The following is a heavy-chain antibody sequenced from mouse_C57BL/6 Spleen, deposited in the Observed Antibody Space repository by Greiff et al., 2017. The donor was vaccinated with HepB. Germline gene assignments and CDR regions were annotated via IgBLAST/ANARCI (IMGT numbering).Heavy chain of an antibody. J-gene: IGHJ1*03. D-gene: IGHD2-5*01. CDR3: ARGGYYSNYAYFDV. CDR1: GYTFTSYW. Sequence: QVQLQQPGAELVKPGASVKLSCKASGYTFTSYWMHWVKQRPGQGLEWIGMIHPNSGSTNYNEKFKSKATLTVDKSSSTAYMQLSSLTSEDSAVYYCARGGYYSNYAYFDVWGTGTTVTVSS. V-gene: IGHV1-64*01. CDR2: IHPNSGST.